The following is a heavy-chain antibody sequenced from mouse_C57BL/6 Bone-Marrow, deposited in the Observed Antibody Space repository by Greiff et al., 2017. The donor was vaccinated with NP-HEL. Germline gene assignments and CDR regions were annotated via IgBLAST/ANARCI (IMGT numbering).Heavy chain of an antibody. CDR3: ARDYYGSSSGGY. Sequence: VKLQQPGAELVKPGASVKLSCKASGYTFTSYWMHWVKQRPGQGLEWIGMIHPNSGSTNYNEKFKSKATLTVDKSSSTAYMQLSSLTSEDSAVYYCARDYYGSSSGGYWGQGTTLTVSS. CDR2: IHPNSGST. CDR1: GYTFTSYW. D-gene: IGHD1-1*01. V-gene: IGHV1-64*01. J-gene: IGHJ2*01.